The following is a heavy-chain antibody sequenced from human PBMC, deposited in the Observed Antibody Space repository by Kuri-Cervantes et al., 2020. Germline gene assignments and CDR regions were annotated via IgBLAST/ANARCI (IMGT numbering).Heavy chain of an antibody. Sequence: GGSLRLSCAASGFTFDDYTMHWVRQAPGKGLEWVSLISWDGGSTYYADSVKGRFTISRDNSKNTLYLQMNSLRAEDTAVYYCAKDVHYYDMPGLNYYYYYGMDVWGQGTTVTVSS. D-gene: IGHD3-22*01. V-gene: IGHV3-43*01. CDR3: AKDVHYYDMPGLNYYYYYGMDV. CDR2: ISWDGGST. CDR1: GFTFDDYT. J-gene: IGHJ6*02.